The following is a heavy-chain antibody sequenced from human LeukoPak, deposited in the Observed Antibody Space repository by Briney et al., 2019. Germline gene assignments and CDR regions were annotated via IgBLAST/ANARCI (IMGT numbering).Heavy chain of an antibody. CDR2: IIPIFGTA. Sequence: GASVKVSCKASGGTFSGYAISWVRQAPGQGLEWMGGIIPIFGTANYAQKFQGRVTITADESTSTAYMELSSLRSEDTAVYYCARDFTYYYDSSGSDAFDIWGQGTMVTVSS. V-gene: IGHV1-69*13. CDR1: GGTFSGYA. D-gene: IGHD3-22*01. J-gene: IGHJ3*02. CDR3: ARDFTYYYDSSGSDAFDI.